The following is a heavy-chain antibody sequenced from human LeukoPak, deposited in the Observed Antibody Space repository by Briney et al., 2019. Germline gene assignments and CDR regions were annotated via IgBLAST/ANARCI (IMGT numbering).Heavy chain of an antibody. CDR3: ARAIIPGVTGPLYYYYYMDV. CDR2: INSDGNTT. CDR1: GFTFSSYW. V-gene: IGHV3-74*01. D-gene: IGHD2-21*02. J-gene: IGHJ6*03. Sequence: GGSLRLSCAASGFTFSSYWMHWVRQAPGKGLVWVSHINSDGNTTRYADSVKGRFTISRDNAKNTLYLQMNSLRAEDTAVYYCARAIIPGVTGPLYYYYYMDVWGKGTTVTVSS.